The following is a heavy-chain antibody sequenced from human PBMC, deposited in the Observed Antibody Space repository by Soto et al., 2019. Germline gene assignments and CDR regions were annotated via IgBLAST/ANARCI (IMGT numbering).Heavy chain of an antibody. V-gene: IGHV4-4*08. CDR3: ARDMSIAAPDDAFDI. D-gene: IGHD6-6*01. CDR1: GGSINDYY. J-gene: IGHJ3*02. Sequence: QVQLQESGPGLVEPSETLSLTCTVSGGSINDYYWSWIRQPPGKGLEWIGHVSASGSTKYTPSLQSRVTISVGTSKNQFSLKLSSVTAADTAVYYCARDMSIAAPDDAFDIWGQGTMVTVSS. CDR2: VSASGST.